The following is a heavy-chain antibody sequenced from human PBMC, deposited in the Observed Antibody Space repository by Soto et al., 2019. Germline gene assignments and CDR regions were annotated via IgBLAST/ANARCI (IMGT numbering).Heavy chain of an antibody. CDR2: IYYSGST. CDR3: ARYYYGSGSLN. Sequence: SETLSLTCTVSGGSISSSIYYWGWIRQPPGKGLEWIGSIYYSGSTYYNPSLKSRVTISVDTSKNQFSLKLSSVTAADTAVYYCARYYYGSGSLNWGQGTLVTV. V-gene: IGHV4-39*01. CDR1: GGSISSSIYY. D-gene: IGHD3-10*01. J-gene: IGHJ4*02.